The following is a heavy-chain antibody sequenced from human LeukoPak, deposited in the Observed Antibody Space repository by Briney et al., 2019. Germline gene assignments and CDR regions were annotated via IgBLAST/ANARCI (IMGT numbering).Heavy chain of an antibody. CDR2: ISAYNGNT. V-gene: IGHV1-18*01. D-gene: IGHD3-16*02. CDR3: ARVPWGSYRYTFDY. CDR1: GYTFTSYG. J-gene: IGHJ4*02. Sequence: ASVKVSCKASGYTFTSYGISWVRQAPGQGLEWMGWISAYNGNTNYAQKLQGRVTMTTDTSTSTAYMELRSLRSDDTAVYYCARVPWGSYRYTFDYWGQGTLVSVSS.